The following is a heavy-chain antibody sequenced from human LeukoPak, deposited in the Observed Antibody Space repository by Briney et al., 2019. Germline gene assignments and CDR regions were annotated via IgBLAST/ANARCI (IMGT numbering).Heavy chain of an antibody. Sequence: ASVKVSCKASGYTFTDYYMHWVRQAPGQGLEWMGWINPNSGGTNYAQKFQGRVTMTRDTSISTAYMELSRLRSDDTAVYYCAREGPRVGATHLVDYWGQGTLVTVSS. D-gene: IGHD1-26*01. CDR3: AREGPRVGATHLVDY. CDR2: INPNSGGT. V-gene: IGHV1-2*02. CDR1: GYTFTDYY. J-gene: IGHJ4*02.